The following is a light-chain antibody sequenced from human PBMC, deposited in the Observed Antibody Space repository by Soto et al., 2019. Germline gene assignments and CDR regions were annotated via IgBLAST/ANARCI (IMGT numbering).Light chain of an antibody. CDR2: DAS. V-gene: IGKV3-15*01. J-gene: IGKJ4*01. Sequence: EKEMTQSPATLSASLGERATISCRASQSVNSNLAWYQRKPGQAPRLLLYDASTRATGIPARFSGSASGTEFTLTISSLQSEDAAVYYCQQYNDWQLTFGGGTKVEI. CDR3: QQYNDWQLT. CDR1: QSVNSN.